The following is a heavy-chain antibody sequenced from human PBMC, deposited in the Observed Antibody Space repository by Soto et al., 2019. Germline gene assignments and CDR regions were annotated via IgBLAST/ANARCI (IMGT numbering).Heavy chain of an antibody. CDR1: GFTFSSYS. CDR2: ISSSGSTI. Sequence: EVQLVESGGGLVKPGGSLRLSCAASGFTFSSYSMNWVRQAPGKGLEWVSSISSSGSTIYYADSVKGRFTISRDNAKNSLYLQMNSLRAEDTAVYYCASPIAAGGDYWGQGTLVTVSS. CDR3: ASPIAAGGDY. D-gene: IGHD6-6*01. J-gene: IGHJ4*02. V-gene: IGHV3-21*01.